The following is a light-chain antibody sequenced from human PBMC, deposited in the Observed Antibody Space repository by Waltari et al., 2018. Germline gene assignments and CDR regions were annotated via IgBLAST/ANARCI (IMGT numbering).Light chain of an antibody. CDR2: EVS. Sequence: QSALTQPASVSGSPGQSITISCSGTDSDVGAYDFVSWYQQHPGQAPHLIIYEVSYRPSRISNRFSAAKSGNTASLTIAGLQAEDEADYYCSSYTTSSAPGVFGTGTRVTVL. CDR1: DSDVGAYDF. V-gene: IGLV2-14*01. J-gene: IGLJ1*01. CDR3: SSYTTSSAPGV.